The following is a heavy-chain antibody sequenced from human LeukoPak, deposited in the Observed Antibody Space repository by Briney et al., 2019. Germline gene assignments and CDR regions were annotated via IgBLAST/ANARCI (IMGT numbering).Heavy chain of an antibody. CDR1: GFSFFDYY. CDR2: ISNSGSTE. CDR3: ARSSRYWGGFFMDV. J-gene: IGHJ6*03. Sequence: GGSLRLSCVASGFSFFDYYMSWIRQAPGKGLEWISYISNSGSTEYFADSVRGRFTISRDNAKNSLFLQMNNLRADDTAVYYCARSSRYWGGFFMDVWGTGTTVTISS. D-gene: IGHD3-3*01. V-gene: IGHV3-11*01.